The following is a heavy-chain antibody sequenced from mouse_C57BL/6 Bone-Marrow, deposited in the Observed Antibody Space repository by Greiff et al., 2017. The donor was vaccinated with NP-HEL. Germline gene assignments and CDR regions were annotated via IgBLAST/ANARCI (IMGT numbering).Heavy chain of an antibody. Sequence: EVQLQQSGPELVKPGASVKISCKASGYTFTDYYMNWVKQSHGKSLEWIGDINPNNGGTSYNQKFKAKATLTVDKSSSTAYMELRSLTSEDSAVYYCARGIFDYWGQGTTLTVSS. CDR2: INPNNGGT. J-gene: IGHJ2*01. CDR3: ARGIFDY. CDR1: GYTFTDYY. V-gene: IGHV1-26*01.